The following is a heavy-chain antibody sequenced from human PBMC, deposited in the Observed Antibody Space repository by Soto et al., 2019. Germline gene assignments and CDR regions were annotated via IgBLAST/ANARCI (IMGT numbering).Heavy chain of an antibody. CDR2: IWYDGSNK. Sequence: QVQLVESGGGVVQPGRSLRLSCAASGFTFSSYGMHWVRQAPGKGLEWVAVIWYDGSNKYYADSVKGRFTISRDNSKNTLYLQMNSLRAEDTAVYYCARVRMPVFTIDYWGQGTLVTVSS. CDR1: GFTFSSYG. CDR3: ARVRMPVFTIDY. J-gene: IGHJ4*02. V-gene: IGHV3-33*01. D-gene: IGHD3-10*01.